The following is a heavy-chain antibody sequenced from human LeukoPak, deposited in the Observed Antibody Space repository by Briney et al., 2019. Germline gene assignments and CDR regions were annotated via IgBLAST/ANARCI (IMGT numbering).Heavy chain of an antibody. CDR1: GFSFTTYY. CDR3: AIADPVGSGHAGVYSDY. CDR2: IRLRDGGA. Sequence: GASVRVSCKASGFSFTTYYLYWMRQAPGRGLEWMGWIRLRDGGAIYAQRFQDRFIMTTDTSTNTASMELRNLRSDDTAVYFCAIADPVGSGHAGVYSDYWGQGTLVTVSS. D-gene: IGHD5-12*01. V-gene: IGHV1-2*02. J-gene: IGHJ4*02.